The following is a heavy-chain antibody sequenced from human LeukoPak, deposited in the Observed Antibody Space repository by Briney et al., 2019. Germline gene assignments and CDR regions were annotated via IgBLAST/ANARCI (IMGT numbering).Heavy chain of an antibody. CDR1: GGSISSSSYY. Sequence: SETLSLTCTVSGGSISSSSYYWGWIRQPPGKGLEWIGRIYTSGSTNYNPSLKSRVTISVDTSKNQFSLKLSSVTAADTAVYYCARLGLWFGSLANYYMDVWGKGTTVTISS. D-gene: IGHD3-10*01. CDR2: IYTSGST. CDR3: ARLGLWFGSLANYYMDV. J-gene: IGHJ6*03. V-gene: IGHV4-61*05.